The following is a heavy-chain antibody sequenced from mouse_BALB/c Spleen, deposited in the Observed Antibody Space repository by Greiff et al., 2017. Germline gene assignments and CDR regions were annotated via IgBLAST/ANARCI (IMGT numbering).Heavy chain of an antibody. D-gene: IGHD2-4*01. Sequence: QVQLQQSGPGLVAPSQSLSITCTVSGFSLTSYDISWIRQPPGKGLEWLGVIWTGGGTNYNSAFMSRLSISKDNSKSQVFLKMNSLQTDDTAIYYCVRGGTMINYWGQGTTLTVSS. V-gene: IGHV2-9-2*01. J-gene: IGHJ2*01. CDR1: GFSLTSYD. CDR2: IWTGGGT. CDR3: VRGGTMINY.